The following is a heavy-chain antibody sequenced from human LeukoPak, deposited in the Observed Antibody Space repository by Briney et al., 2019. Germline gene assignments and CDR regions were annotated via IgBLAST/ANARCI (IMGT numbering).Heavy chain of an antibody. CDR2: IIPIFGTA. CDR1: GGTFSSYA. J-gene: IGHJ4*02. V-gene: IGHV1-69*13. D-gene: IGHD3-22*01. Sequence: PWASVKVSCKASGGTFSSYAISWVRQVPGQGLEWMGGIIPIFGTANYAQKFQGRVTITADESTSTAYMELSSLRSEDTAVYYCARTYYYDSSGYETFDYWGQGTLVTVSS. CDR3: ARTYYYDSSGYETFDY.